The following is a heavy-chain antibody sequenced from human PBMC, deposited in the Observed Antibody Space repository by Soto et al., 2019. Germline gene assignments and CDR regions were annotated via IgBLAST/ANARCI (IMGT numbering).Heavy chain of an antibody. CDR2: IYYSGST. Sequence: QLQLQESGPGLVKPSETLSLTCTVSGGSISSSSYYWGWIRQPPGKGLEWIGSIYYSGSTYYNPSLTSRVTIAVDTSKNQFSLKLSSVTAADRAVYYCARHVPHYYSYGMDVWGQGTTVTVSS. CDR1: GGSISSSSYY. CDR3: ARHVPHYYSYGMDV. V-gene: IGHV4-39*01. J-gene: IGHJ6*02.